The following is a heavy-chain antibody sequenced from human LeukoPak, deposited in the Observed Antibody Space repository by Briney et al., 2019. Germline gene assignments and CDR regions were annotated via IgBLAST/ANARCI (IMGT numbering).Heavy chain of an antibody. Sequence: SETLSLTCTVSGGSISSYYWSWIRQPPGKGLEWLGYIYYSGSTNYHPSLKSRVTISVDTSKNQFSLKLGSVTAADTAVYYCARGGSSWDFDYWGQGTLVTVSS. J-gene: IGHJ4*02. CDR3: ARGGSSWDFDY. CDR1: GGSISSYY. D-gene: IGHD6-13*01. CDR2: IYYSGST. V-gene: IGHV4-59*01.